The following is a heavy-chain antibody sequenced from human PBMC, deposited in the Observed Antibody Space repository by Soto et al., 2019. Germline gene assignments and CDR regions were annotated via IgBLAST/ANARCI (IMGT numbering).Heavy chain of an antibody. CDR1: GGSISSSSYY. J-gene: IGHJ3*02. D-gene: IGHD2-21*02. V-gene: IGHV4-39*01. CDR3: ASLGVTYCGGDCLLDSDAFDI. CDR2: IYYSGST. Sequence: SETLSLTCTVSGGSISSSSYYWGWIRQPPGKGLEWIGSIYYSGSTYYNPSLKSRVTISVDTSKNQFSLKLSSVTAADTAVYYCASLGVTYCGGDCLLDSDAFDIWGQGTMVTVSS.